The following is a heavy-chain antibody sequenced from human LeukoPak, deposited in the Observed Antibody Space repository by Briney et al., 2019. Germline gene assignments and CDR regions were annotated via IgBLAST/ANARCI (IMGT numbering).Heavy chain of an antibody. V-gene: IGHV4-59*08. J-gene: IGHJ4*02. CDR2: IYYSGTT. Sequence: SETLSLTCTVSGGSISSYYWSWIRQPPGKGLKWIGYIYYSGTTNYNPSLKSRVTISVDTSKNQFSLKLSSVTAADTAVYYCARQASSSWQYDYWGQGTLVTVSS. CDR3: ARQASSSWQYDY. D-gene: IGHD6-13*01. CDR1: GGSISSYY.